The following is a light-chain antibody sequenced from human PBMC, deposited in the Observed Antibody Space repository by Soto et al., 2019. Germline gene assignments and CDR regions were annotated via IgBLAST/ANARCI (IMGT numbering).Light chain of an antibody. V-gene: IGLV3-21*04. J-gene: IGLJ2*01. CDR1: NVETKS. CDR3: QVWDRSSDHRGVV. CDR2: YDR. Sequence: SYELTQPPSVSVAPGQTATITCEGNNVETKSVHWYRQRPGQAPVLVIYYDRARPSGIPERFAGSNSGNTAALTISRVEAGDEADYYCQVWDRSSDHRGVVFGGGTKLTVL.